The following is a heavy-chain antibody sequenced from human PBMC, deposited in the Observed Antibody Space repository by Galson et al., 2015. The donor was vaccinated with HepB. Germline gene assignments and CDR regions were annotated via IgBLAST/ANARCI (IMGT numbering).Heavy chain of an antibody. CDR2: IYTGGST. D-gene: IGHD6-13*01. J-gene: IGHJ4*02. CDR1: GFTVSSNY. V-gene: IGHV3-53*01. CDR3: AKGYSRSWYSGLGY. Sequence: SLRLSCAASGFTVSSNYMTWVRQAPGTGLEWVSVIYTGGSTDYADSVRGRFTISRDNSKNTLYLQMNSLRAEDTAVYYCAKGYSRSWYSGLGYWGQGTLVTVSP.